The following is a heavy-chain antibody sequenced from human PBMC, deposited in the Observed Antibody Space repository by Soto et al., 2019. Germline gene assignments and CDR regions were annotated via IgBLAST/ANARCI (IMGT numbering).Heavy chain of an antibody. J-gene: IGHJ4*02. V-gene: IGHV3-13*01. Sequence: GGSLRLSCAASGFTFSSYDMHWVRQATGKGLEWVSAIGTAGDTYYPGSVKGRFTISRENAKSSLYLQMNSLRAGDTAVYYCARAPSRSYDSSGYYYDESYFDYWCPGTLVTVSS. CDR3: ARAPSRSYDSSGYYYDESYFDY. CDR2: IGTAGDT. D-gene: IGHD3-22*01. CDR1: GFTFSSYD.